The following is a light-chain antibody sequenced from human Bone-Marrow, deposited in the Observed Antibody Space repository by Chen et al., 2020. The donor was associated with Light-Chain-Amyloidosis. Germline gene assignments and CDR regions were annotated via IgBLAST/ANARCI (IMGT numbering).Light chain of an antibody. Sequence: DIRMTQSPSSVSASVGDTVTITCRACPATGGWVAWFQQKPGEAPKLLISAASTLHSGVPSRFSGGGSGTEFTLTINGLQSEDFATYYCQQANSFPLSFGGGTRVEIQ. CDR3: QQANSFPLS. CDR2: AAS. J-gene: IGKJ4*01. V-gene: IGKV1-12*01. CDR1: PATGGW.